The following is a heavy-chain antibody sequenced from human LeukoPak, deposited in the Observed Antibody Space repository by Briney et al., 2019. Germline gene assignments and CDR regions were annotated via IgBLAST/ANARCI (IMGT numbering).Heavy chain of an antibody. Sequence: PSETLSLTCTVSGGSISSGSYYWRWIRQPAGKGLEWIGRIYTSGSTNYNPSLKSRVTISVDTSKNQFSLKLSSVTAADTAVYYCARNRAYCSSTSCYYDDYWGQGTLVTVSS. CDR2: IYTSGST. CDR1: GGSISSGSYY. D-gene: IGHD2-2*01. J-gene: IGHJ4*02. V-gene: IGHV4-61*02. CDR3: ARNRAYCSSTSCYYDDY.